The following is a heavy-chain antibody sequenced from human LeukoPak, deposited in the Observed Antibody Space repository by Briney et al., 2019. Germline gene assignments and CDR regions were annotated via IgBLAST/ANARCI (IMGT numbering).Heavy chain of an antibody. CDR2: MDYRGTT. CDR1: GGSISSSSYY. J-gene: IGHJ4*02. Sequence: SETLSLTCSVSGGSISSSSYYWGWIRQSPGKGLEWIGSMDYRGTTYEYSSLKSRLTLSIDTSNNQLSLKRLSASAADTAAYFCAREYSRSVVAGSRPDLWGQGLLVTVSS. D-gene: IGHD2-21*01. V-gene: IGHV4-39*02. CDR3: AREYSRSVVAGSRPDL.